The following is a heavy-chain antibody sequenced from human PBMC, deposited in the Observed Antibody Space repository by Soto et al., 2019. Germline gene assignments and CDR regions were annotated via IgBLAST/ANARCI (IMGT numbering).Heavy chain of an antibody. V-gene: IGHV5-51*01. CDR2: ISPGDSDT. CDR1: GDSFTKYW. J-gene: IGHJ4*02. D-gene: IGHD6-13*01. Sequence: GAALKISCKGSGDSFTKYWIAWVRQMHGKGLEWMGIISPGDSDTRYSPSFQGQVTISADKSIRAAYLEWSSLKASDTAMYYCARRPQQLVGGYYFDYWGQGTLVTVSS. CDR3: ARRPQQLVGGYYFDY.